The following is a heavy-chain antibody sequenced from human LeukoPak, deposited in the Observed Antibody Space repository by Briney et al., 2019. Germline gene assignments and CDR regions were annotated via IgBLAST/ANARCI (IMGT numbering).Heavy chain of an antibody. CDR2: ISAYNGNT. V-gene: IGHV1-18*01. Sequence: GASVKVSCKASGYTFTSYGISWVRQAPGQGLEWMGWISAYNGNTNYAQKLQGRVTMTTDTSTSTAYMELRSLRSDDTAVYYCATRDVVVAATEHDYWGQGTLVTVSS. D-gene: IGHD2-15*01. J-gene: IGHJ4*02. CDR1: GYTFTSYG. CDR3: ATRDVVVAATEHDY.